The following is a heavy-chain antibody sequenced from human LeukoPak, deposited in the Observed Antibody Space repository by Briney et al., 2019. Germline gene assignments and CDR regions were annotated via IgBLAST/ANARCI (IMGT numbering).Heavy chain of an antibody. Sequence: ASVKVSCKASGYILTEYAINGVRQAAGQGRWCMGWINPTSYHKAYKGQFQGRLTMTTNTSTTTVYMELSSLRSEDTAIYYCARGATFQRQALAYWGQGTLVIVYS. J-gene: IGHJ4*02. CDR1: GYILTEYA. V-gene: IGHV1-8*01. CDR2: INPTSYHK. CDR3: ARGATFQRQALAY. D-gene: IGHD3-16*01.